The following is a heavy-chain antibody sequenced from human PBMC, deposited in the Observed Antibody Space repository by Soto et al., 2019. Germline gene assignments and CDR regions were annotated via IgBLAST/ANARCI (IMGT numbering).Heavy chain of an antibody. CDR3: ARAVGYDFWSGYSTIEGFDY. CDR1: GGSISSYY. V-gene: IGHV4-59*01. Sequence: PSETLSLTCTVSGGSISSYYWSWIRQPPGKGLEWIGYIYYSGSTNYNPSLKSRVTISVDTSKNQFSLKLSSVTAADTAVYYCARAVGYDFWSGYSTIEGFDYWGQGTLVTVSS. J-gene: IGHJ4*02. D-gene: IGHD3-3*01. CDR2: IYYSGST.